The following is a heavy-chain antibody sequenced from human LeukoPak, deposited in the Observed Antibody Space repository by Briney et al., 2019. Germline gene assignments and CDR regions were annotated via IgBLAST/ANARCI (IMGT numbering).Heavy chain of an antibody. Sequence: GASVKVSCKASGYTFTTHAISWVRQAPGQGLEWMGWISAYNGNTNYGQKFQDRVIMTTDTSATTAYMELRSLKSDDTAVYYCAREPTAMASLNWFDPWGQGTLVTASS. J-gene: IGHJ5*02. CDR1: GYTFTTHA. V-gene: IGHV1-18*01. CDR2: ISAYNGNT. CDR3: AREPTAMASLNWFDP. D-gene: IGHD2-2*01.